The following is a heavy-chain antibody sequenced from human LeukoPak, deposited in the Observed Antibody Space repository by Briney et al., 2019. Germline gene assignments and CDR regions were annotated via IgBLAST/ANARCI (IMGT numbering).Heavy chain of an antibody. D-gene: IGHD6-19*01. V-gene: IGHV1-2*02. CDR3: ASPLSYSSGFDAFDI. J-gene: IGHJ3*02. CDR2: INPNSGGT. Sequence: ASVKVSCKASGYTFTSYYMHWVRQAPGQGLEWMGWINPNSGGTNYAQKFQGRVTMTRDTSISTAYMELSRLRSDDTAVYYCASPLSYSSGFDAFDIWGQGTMVTVSS. CDR1: GYTFTSYY.